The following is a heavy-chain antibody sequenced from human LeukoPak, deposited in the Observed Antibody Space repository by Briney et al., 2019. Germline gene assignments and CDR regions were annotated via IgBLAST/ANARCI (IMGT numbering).Heavy chain of an antibody. V-gene: IGHV4-59*01. CDR3: ARVAYYGMDV. J-gene: IGHJ6*02. CDR2: IYYSGST. Sequence: KPSETLSLTCTVSGGSISSYYWSWIRQPPGRGLEWIGYIYYSGSTNYNPSLKSRVTISVDTSKNQFSLKLSSVTAADTAVYYCARVAYYGMDVWGQGTTVTVSS. CDR1: GGSISSYY.